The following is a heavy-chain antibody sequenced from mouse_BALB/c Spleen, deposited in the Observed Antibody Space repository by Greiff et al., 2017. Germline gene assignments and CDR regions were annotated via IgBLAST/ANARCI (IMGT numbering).Heavy chain of an antibody. J-gene: IGHJ3*01. CDR1: GFSLTSYG. CDR3: ARDKRGGFAY. V-gene: IGHV2-9*02. Sequence: VQRVESGPGLVAPSQSLSITCTVSGFSLTSYGVHWVRQPPGKGLEWLGVIWAGGSTNYNSALMSRLSISKDNSKSQVFLKMNSLQTDDTAMYYCARDKRGGFAYWGQGTLVTVSA. CDR2: IWAGGST.